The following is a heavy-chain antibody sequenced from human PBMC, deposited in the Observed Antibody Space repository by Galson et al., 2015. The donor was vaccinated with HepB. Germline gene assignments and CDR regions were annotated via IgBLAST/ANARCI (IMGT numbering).Heavy chain of an antibody. CDR2: INHSGST. J-gene: IGHJ4*02. D-gene: IGHD6-13*01. CDR1: GGSFSGYY. CDR3: ARFQQQLVRDFDY. Sequence: LSLTCAVYGGSFSGYYWSWIRQPPGEGLEWIGEINHSGSTNYNPSLKSRVTISVDTSKNQFSLKLSSVTAADTAVYYCARFQQQLVRDFDYWGQGTLVTVSS. V-gene: IGHV4-34*01.